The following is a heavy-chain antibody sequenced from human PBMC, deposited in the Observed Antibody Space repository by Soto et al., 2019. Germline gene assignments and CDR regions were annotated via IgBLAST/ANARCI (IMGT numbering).Heavy chain of an antibody. CDR1: GYKFTTYF. CDR3: VRGYCTTTPCSGDFQH. V-gene: IGHV1-46*01. J-gene: IGHJ1*01. D-gene: IGHD2-8*01. Sequence: QVQLVQSGAEVKKHGASVKVACKASGYKFTTYFIHWVRQAPGQGLEWMGMIQPSGDTGYGQKFRGRVTMTIDTSTTTAYMELRNLTSEDTAIYFSVRGYCTTTPCSGDFQHWGQGTLVTVSS. CDR2: IQPSGDT.